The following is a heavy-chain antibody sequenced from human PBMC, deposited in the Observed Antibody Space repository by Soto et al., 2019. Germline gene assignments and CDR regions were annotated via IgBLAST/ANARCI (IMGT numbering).Heavy chain of an antibody. CDR2: ISYDGSNK. J-gene: IGHJ4*02. Sequence: PGGSLRLSCAASGFTFSSYAMHWVRQAPGKGLEWVAVISYDGSNKYYADSVKGRFTISRDNSKNTLYLQMNSPRAKDTAVYYCARQLYTVTTDYFDYWGQGTLVTVSS. CDR3: ARQLYTVTTDYFDY. V-gene: IGHV3-30-3*01. CDR1: GFTFSSYA. D-gene: IGHD4-17*01.